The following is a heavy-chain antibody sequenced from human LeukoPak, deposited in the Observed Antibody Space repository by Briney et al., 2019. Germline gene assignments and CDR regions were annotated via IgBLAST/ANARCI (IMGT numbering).Heavy chain of an antibody. J-gene: IGHJ4*02. D-gene: IGHD3-10*01. Sequence: GGSLRLSCAASGFTFSSYAMSWVRQAPGKGLEWVSAISGSGGGTYYADSVKGRFTISRDNSKNTLYLQMNSLRAEDTAVYSCARVYGSGSYYYFDYWGQGTLVTVSS. CDR3: ARVYGSGSYYYFDY. V-gene: IGHV3-23*01. CDR2: ISGSGGGT. CDR1: GFTFSSYA.